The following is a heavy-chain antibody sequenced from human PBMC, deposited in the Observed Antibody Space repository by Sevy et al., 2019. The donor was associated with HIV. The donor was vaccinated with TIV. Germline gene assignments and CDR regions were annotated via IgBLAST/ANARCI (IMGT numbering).Heavy chain of an antibody. CDR3: ASQATDYGGYYYYGMDV. CDR2: IYPGDSDT. D-gene: IGHD4-17*01. J-gene: IGHJ6*02. V-gene: IGHV5-51*01. Sequence: GESLKISCKGSGYSFTSYWIGWVRQMPGKGLEWMGIIYPGDSDTRYSPSFQGQVTISADKSISTAYLQWSSLKASDTAMYYCASQATDYGGYYYYGMDVWGQGTTVTVSS. CDR1: GYSFTSYW.